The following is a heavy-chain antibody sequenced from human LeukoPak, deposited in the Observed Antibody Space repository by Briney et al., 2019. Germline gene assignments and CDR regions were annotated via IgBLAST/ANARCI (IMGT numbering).Heavy chain of an antibody. Sequence: GGSLRLSCAASGFTFSSYGMHWVRQAPGKGLEWVAFIRYDGSNKYYADSVKGRFTISRDNSENTLYLQMNSLRAEDTAVYYCAKGDDSSSLGYFDYWGQGTLVTVSS. CDR1: GFTFSSYG. CDR2: IRYDGSNK. CDR3: AKGDDSSSLGYFDY. J-gene: IGHJ4*02. D-gene: IGHD6-6*01. V-gene: IGHV3-30*02.